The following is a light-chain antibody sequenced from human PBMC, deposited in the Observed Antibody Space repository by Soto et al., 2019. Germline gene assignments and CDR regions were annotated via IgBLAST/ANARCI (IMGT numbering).Light chain of an antibody. V-gene: IGLV2-23*02. CDR3: CSYAGSSTYV. CDR1: SSDVGSYNL. J-gene: IGLJ1*01. CDR2: EVS. Sequence: QSALTQPASVSGSPGQSITISCTGTSSDVGSYNLVSWYQQHPGKAPKLMIYEVSKRASGVSNRFSGSKSGNTASLTISGLQAEDEADYCCCSYAGSSTYVFGTGTKLTVL.